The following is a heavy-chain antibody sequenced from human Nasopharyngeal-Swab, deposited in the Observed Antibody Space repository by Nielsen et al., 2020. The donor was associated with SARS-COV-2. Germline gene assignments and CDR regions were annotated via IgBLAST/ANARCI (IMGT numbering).Heavy chain of an antibody. D-gene: IGHD6-19*01. Sequence: VRQAPGKGLERISDTSRTTAIIYNADAVKGRFTITRDNAKNSLYPQMNSLRAEDTAVYYCARMGIAVAERSYYFDYWGQGTLVTVSS. CDR2: TSRTTAII. CDR3: ARMGIAVAERSYYFDY. J-gene: IGHJ4*02. V-gene: IGHV3-48*04.